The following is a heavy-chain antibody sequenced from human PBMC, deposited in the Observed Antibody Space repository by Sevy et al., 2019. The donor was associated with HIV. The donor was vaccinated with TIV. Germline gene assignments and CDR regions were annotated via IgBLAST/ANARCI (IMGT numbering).Heavy chain of an antibody. J-gene: IGHJ4*02. CDR1: GFTFSSYG. D-gene: IGHD2-21*02. CDR2: IWYVGSNK. CDR3: ARDWTSYCGGDCYSDY. V-gene: IGHV3-33*01. Sequence: GGSLRLSCAASGFTFSSYGMHWVRQAPGKGLEWVAVIWYVGSNKYYADSVKGRFTISRDNSKNTLYLQMNSLRAEDTAVYYCARDWTSYCGGDCYSDYWGQGTLVTVSS.